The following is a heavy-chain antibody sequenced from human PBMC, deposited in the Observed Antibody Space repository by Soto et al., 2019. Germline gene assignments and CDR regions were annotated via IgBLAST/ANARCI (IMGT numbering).Heavy chain of an antibody. CDR3: ARNPAARPYYDDYYGMDV. CDR1: GYTFTNYA. CDR2: INAGNGNT. D-gene: IGHD6-6*01. J-gene: IGHJ6*02. Sequence: ASVKVSCKASGYTFTNYAIHWVRQAPGQRLEWMGWINAGNGNTKFSQKLQARVTITRDTSESTVYMELSSLRAEDTAVYYCARNPAARPYYDDYYGMDVWGQGTTVTVSS. V-gene: IGHV1-3*01.